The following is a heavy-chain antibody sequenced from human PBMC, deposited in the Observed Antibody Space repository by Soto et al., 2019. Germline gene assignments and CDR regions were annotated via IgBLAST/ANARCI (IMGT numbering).Heavy chain of an antibody. CDR1: VFTFSSYA. J-gene: IGHJ3*02. Sequence: VGSLRLSCSSSVFTFSSYAVSLFLQAPVNWLEWVSSISVSGGSTYYSDSVKGRFTISRDNSKNTLYLQMDSLRAEDTAVYYCAKVRAGTTSFGVWGSYRHQGDFDIWGKGKIVNVS. D-gene: IGHD3-16*02. V-gene: IGHV3-23*01. CDR2: ISVSGGST. CDR3: AKVRAGTTSFGVWGSYRHQGDFDI.